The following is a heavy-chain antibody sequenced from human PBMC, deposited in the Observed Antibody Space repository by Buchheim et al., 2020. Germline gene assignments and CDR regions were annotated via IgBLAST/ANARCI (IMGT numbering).Heavy chain of an antibody. CDR2: ISSSGSTI. CDR3: ALIYCSSTSCPPDGMDV. CDR1: GFTFSSYE. D-gene: IGHD2-2*01. V-gene: IGHV3-48*03. J-gene: IGHJ6*02. Sequence: EVQLVESGGGLVQPGGSLRLSCAASGFTFSSYEMNWVRQAPGKGLEWVSYISSSGSTIYYADSVKGRFTISRENAKNSLYLQMNSLRAEDTAVYYCALIYCSSTSCPPDGMDVWGQGTT.